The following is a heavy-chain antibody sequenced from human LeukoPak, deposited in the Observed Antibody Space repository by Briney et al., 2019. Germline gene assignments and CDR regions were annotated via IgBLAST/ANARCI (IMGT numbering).Heavy chain of an antibody. V-gene: IGHV4-39*07. CDR1: GGSISSSSYC. J-gene: IGHJ3*02. CDR3: ARGKDVVDAFDI. D-gene: IGHD2-15*01. Sequence: SETLSLTCTVSGGSISSSSYCWGWIRQPPGKGLEWIGSIYYSGSTYYNPSLKSRVTISVDTSKNQFSLKLSSVTAADTAVYYCARGKDVVDAFDIWGQGTMVTVSS. CDR2: IYYSGST.